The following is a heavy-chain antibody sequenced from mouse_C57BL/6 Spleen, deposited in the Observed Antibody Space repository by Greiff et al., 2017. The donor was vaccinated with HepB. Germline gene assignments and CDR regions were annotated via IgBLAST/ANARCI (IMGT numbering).Heavy chain of an antibody. CDR2: ISDGGSYT. CDR1: GFTFSSYA. J-gene: IGHJ1*03. V-gene: IGHV5-4*03. Sequence: EVKLMESGGGLVKPGGSLKLSCAASGFTFSSYAMSWVRQTPEKRLEWVATISDGGSYTYYPDNVKGRFTISRDNAKNNLYLQMSHLKSEDTAMYYCARGGGLNYYGSSFYWYFDVWGTGTTVTVSS. CDR3: ARGGGLNYYGSSFYWYFDV. D-gene: IGHD1-1*01.